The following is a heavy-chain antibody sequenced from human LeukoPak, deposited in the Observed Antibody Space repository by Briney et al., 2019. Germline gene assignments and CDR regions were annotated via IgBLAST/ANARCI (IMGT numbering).Heavy chain of an antibody. CDR1: GYTFTNYG. CDR3: ARSRSGSLRAPFDY. D-gene: IGHD3-22*01. CDR2: ISAYNANT. V-gene: IGHV1-18*01. Sequence: ASVKVSCKASGYTFTNYGIIWVRQAPGQGLEWMGWISAYNANTNYPQKVQGRVTLTTDTSTSTAYMELRSLTPDDTAVYYCARSRSGSLRAPFDYWGQGTLVTVSS. J-gene: IGHJ4*02.